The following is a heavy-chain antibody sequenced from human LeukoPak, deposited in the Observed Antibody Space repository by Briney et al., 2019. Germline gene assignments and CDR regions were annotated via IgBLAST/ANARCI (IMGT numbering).Heavy chain of an antibody. J-gene: IGHJ4*02. CDR1: GFTFSSYA. CDR3: ARDNGWSVDF. Sequence: GGSLRLSCAASGFTFSSYAMSWVRQAPGKGLEWVANIKQDGSAKPYMDSVKGRFTISRDNAKNSLFLQMNSLRAEDTAVYYCARDNGWSVDFWGQGTLVTVSS. D-gene: IGHD2-15*01. CDR2: IKQDGSAK. V-gene: IGHV3-7*03.